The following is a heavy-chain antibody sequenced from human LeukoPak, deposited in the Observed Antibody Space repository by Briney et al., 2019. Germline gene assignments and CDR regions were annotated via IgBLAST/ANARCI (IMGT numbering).Heavy chain of an antibody. CDR2: VYSGGST. CDR1: GFSVSSNY. V-gene: IGHV3-53*01. Sequence: GGSLRLSCAASGFSVSSNYMNWVRQAPGKGLEWVSVVYSGGSTYYADSVKGQFTISRDNSKNTLYLQMNNLRAEDTAVYYCASHWELRYWGQGTLVTVSS. CDR3: ASHWELRY. D-gene: IGHD1-26*01. J-gene: IGHJ4*02.